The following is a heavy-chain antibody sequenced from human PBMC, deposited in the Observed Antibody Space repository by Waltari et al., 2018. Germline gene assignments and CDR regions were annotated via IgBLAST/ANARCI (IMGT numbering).Heavy chain of an antibody. CDR2: MNPNSGDT. V-gene: IGHV1-8*01. CDR3: ARGRRYSGSYGSDY. CDR1: GYTFTSYD. D-gene: IGHD1-26*01. Sequence: QVQLVQSGAEVKKPGASVKVSCKASGYTFTSYDINWVRQATGQGLEWMGWMNPNSGDTGYAQKFQGRVTMTRNTSISTAYMELSSLRSEDTAVYYCARGRRYSGSYGSDYWGQGTLVTVSS. J-gene: IGHJ4*02.